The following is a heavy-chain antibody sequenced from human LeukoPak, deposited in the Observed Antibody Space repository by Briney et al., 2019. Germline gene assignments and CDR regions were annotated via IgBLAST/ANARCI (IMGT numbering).Heavy chain of an antibody. J-gene: IGHJ4*02. V-gene: IGHV4-38-2*02. D-gene: IGHD6-19*01. CDR2: IYHSGST. CDR1: GYSISSGYY. Sequence: SETLSLTCTVSGYSISSGYYWGWIRQPPGKGLEWIGSIYHSGSTYYNPSLKSRVTISVDTSKNQSSLRLSSVTAADTAVYYCASDSSGWYVVDYWGQGTLVTVSS. CDR3: ASDSSGWYVVDY.